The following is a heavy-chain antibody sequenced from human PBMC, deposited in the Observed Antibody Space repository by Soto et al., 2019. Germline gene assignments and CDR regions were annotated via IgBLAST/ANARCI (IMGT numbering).Heavy chain of an antibody. CDR3: ARAEPSYDFWNRWFDP. CDR2: IYYSGST. D-gene: IGHD3-3*01. CDR1: GGSISSYY. V-gene: IGHV4-59*01. Sequence: SETLSLTCTVSGGSISSYYWSWIRQPPGKGLEWIGYIYYSGSTNYNPSLKSRVTISVDTSKNQLSLKMSSVTAADTAVYYCARAEPSYDFWNRWFDPWGQGTLVTVSS. J-gene: IGHJ5*02.